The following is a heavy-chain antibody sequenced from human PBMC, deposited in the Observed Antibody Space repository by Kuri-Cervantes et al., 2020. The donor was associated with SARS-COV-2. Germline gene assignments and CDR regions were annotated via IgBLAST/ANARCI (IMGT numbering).Heavy chain of an antibody. D-gene: IGHD6-13*01. CDR2: INSDGSST. J-gene: IGHJ4*02. CDR1: GFTFSSYW. V-gene: IGHV3-74*01. CDR3: ASGSAAGTRRDY. Sequence: GGSLRLSCAASGFTFSSYWMHWVRQAPGKGLVWVSRINSDGSSTSYADSVKGRFTISRDNAKNTLYLQMNSLRAEDTAVYYCASGSAAGTRRDYWGQGTLVTVSS.